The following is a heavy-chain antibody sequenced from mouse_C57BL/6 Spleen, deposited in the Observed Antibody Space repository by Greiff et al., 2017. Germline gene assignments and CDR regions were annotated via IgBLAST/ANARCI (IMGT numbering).Heavy chain of an antibody. V-gene: IGHV1-47*01. CDR2: FHPYNDDT. CDR1: GYTFTTYP. CDR3: ARGTTVVKDWYFDV. D-gene: IGHD1-1*01. J-gene: IGHJ1*03. Sequence: VMLVESGAELVKPGASVKMSCKASGYTFTTYPIEWMKQNHGKSLEWIGNFHPYNDDTKYNEKLKGKATLTVEKSSSTVYLELSRLTSDDSAVYYCARGTTVVKDWYFDVWGTGTTVTVSS.